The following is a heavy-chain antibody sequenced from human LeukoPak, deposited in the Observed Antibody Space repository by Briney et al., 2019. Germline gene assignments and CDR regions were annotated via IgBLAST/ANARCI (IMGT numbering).Heavy chain of an antibody. D-gene: IGHD2-2*01. V-gene: IGHV3-23*01. J-gene: IGHJ5*02. Sequence: GGSLRLSCAASGFTFSSYAISWVRQAPGKGLEWVSAISGSGGSTYYADSVKGRFTISRDNSKNTLYLQMNSLRAEDTAVYYCAKSGDIVVVPAARNWFDPWGQGTLVTVSS. CDR3: AKSGDIVVVPAARNWFDP. CDR2: ISGSGGST. CDR1: GFTFSSYA.